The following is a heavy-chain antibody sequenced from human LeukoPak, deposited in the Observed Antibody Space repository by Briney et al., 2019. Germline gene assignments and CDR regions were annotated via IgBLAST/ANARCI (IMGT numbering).Heavy chain of an antibody. CDR2: IRYDGSNK. CDR3: AKDSTAPISITMVRGRWYFDY. Sequence: GGSLRLSCAASGFPFSTFGMHWVRQAPGKGLEWVAFIRYDGSNKYYADSAKGRFTISRDNSKNTLYLQMNSLRAEDTAVYYCAKDSTAPISITMVRGRWYFDYWGQGTLVTVSS. D-gene: IGHD3-10*01. J-gene: IGHJ4*02. V-gene: IGHV3-30*02. CDR1: GFPFSTFG.